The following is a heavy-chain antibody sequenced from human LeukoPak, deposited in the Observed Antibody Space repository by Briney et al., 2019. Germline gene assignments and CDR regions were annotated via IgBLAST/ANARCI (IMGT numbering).Heavy chain of an antibody. V-gene: IGHV4-59*01. D-gene: IGHD3-22*01. CDR1: GGPISSYY. Sequence: PSETLSLTCTVSGGPISSYYWSWIRQPPGKGLEWVGYIYYSGSTNYNPSLKSRVTISVDTSKNQFSLKLSSVTAADTAVYYCARWARELLHFDYWGQGALVTVSS. CDR3: ARWARELLHFDY. CDR2: IYYSGST. J-gene: IGHJ4*02.